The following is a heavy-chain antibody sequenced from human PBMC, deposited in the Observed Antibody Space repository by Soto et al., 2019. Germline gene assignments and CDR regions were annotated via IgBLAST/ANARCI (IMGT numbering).Heavy chain of an antibody. Sequence: EVQLVESGGGLVQPGGSLRLSCAASGFTFSSYSMNWVRQAPGKGLEWVSYISSSSSTIYYADSVKGRFTISRDNAKNSLYLQMNSLRAEDTAMYYCARDGGQWLNWFDPWGQGTLVTVSS. CDR1: GFTFSSYS. CDR3: ARDGGQWLNWFDP. D-gene: IGHD6-19*01. J-gene: IGHJ5*02. CDR2: ISSSSSTI. V-gene: IGHV3-48*01.